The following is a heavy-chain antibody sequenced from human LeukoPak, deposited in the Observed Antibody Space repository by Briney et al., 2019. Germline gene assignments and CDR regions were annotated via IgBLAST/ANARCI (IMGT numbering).Heavy chain of an antibody. V-gene: IGHV3-13*01. CDR3: ARGPPRGKYYDMDV. Sequence: GGSLRLSCAASGFTFSSFDMHWVRQPTGQGLEWVSTIGTASDTYYPGSVEGRFTLSRDNAKNSLYLQMNSLTAEDTAVYYCARGPPRGKYYDMDVWGKGTTVTVSS. CDR2: IGTASDT. D-gene: IGHD1-1*01. J-gene: IGHJ6*03. CDR1: GFTFSSFD.